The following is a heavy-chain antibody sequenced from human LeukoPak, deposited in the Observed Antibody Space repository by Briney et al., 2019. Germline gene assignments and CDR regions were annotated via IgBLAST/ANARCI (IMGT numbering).Heavy chain of an antibody. Sequence: PSGTLSLTCAVSGGSISSYYWSWIRQPPGKGLEWIGYIYYSGSTNYNPSLKSRVTISVDTSKNQFSLKLSSVTAADTAVYYCARVYSGSYGIWGQGTMVTVSS. CDR3: ARVYSGSYGI. J-gene: IGHJ3*02. CDR1: GGSISSYY. CDR2: IYYSGST. V-gene: IGHV4-59*01. D-gene: IGHD1-26*01.